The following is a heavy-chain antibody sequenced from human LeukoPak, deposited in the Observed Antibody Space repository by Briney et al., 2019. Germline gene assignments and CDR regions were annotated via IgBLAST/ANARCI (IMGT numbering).Heavy chain of an antibody. V-gene: IGHV3-23*01. J-gene: IGHJ4*02. Sequence: GGSLRLSCAASGFTFSSYAMSWVRQAPGKGLEWVSAISGSGGSTYYADSVKGRFTISRDNSKNTLYLQMNSLRAEDTAVYYCAKAPPNPPSMIVVVITPDYWGQGTLVAVSS. D-gene: IGHD3-22*01. CDR1: GFTFSSYA. CDR2: ISGSGGST. CDR3: AKAPPNPPSMIVVVITPDY.